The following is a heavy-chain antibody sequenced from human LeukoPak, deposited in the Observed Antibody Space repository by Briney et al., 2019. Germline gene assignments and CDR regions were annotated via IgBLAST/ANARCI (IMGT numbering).Heavy chain of an antibody. CDR2: INQDGSKE. J-gene: IGHJ4*02. Sequence: PGGSLRLSCAASGFTFRSYWMTWVRQAPGKGLEWVANINQDGSKEYYLDSVKGRFTISRDNDKNLLYLQVNSLRAEDTAVYYCAKGGYINGYDYWGQGTLVTVSS. V-gene: IGHV3-7*01. CDR3: AKGGYINGYDY. CDR1: GFTFRSYW. D-gene: IGHD5-18*01.